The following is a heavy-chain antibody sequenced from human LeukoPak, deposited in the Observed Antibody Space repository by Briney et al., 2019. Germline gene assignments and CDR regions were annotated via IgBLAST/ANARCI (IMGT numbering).Heavy chain of an antibody. CDR2: IYYSGTT. D-gene: IGHD4-23*01. V-gene: IGHV4-59*01. CDR3: ARNHGGWFDS. Sequence: SETLSLTCTVSGGSISSYYWSWIRQPPGKGLEWIGYIYYSGTTKYNPSLKSRVTTSVDTSKNQFSLKLNSVTAADTAVYYCARNHGGWFDSWGQGTLVTVSS. J-gene: IGHJ5*01. CDR1: GGSISSYY.